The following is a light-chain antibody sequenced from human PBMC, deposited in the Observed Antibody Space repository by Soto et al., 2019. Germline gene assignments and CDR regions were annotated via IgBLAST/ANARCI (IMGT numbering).Light chain of an antibody. CDR1: QRVSSDS. CDR3: QHYGSSPYT. J-gene: IGKJ2*01. CDR2: AAS. V-gene: IGKV3-20*01. Sequence: ETVLTQSPGTLSLSPGERATLSCRASQRVSSDSLAWYQERPGQAPRLLIYAASSRATGIPDRFSGSGSGTDFTLTISRLEPEDFALYYCQHYGSSPYTFGQGTKLEIK.